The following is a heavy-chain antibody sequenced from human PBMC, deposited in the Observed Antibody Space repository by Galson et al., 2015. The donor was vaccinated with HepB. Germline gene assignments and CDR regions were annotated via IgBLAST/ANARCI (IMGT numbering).Heavy chain of an antibody. Sequence: SLRLSCAGSESTFTIYAMSWVRQAPGKGLEWVSAITGTGGKTYYADSVKGRFTISRDNSKNILYLQMNNLRAEDTATYFCAKDRNSGYVDNALDMWGPGTSVAVSS. D-gene: IGHD5-12*01. J-gene: IGHJ3*02. V-gene: IGHV3-23*01. CDR1: ESTFTIYA. CDR3: AKDRNSGYVDNALDM. CDR2: ITGTGGKT.